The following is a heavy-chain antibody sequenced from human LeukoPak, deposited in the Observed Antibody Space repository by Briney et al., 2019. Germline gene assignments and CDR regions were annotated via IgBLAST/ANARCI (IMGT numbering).Heavy chain of an antibody. CDR1: GFTFSSYA. Sequence: PGGSLRLSCAASGFTFSSYAMHWVRQAPGKGLEYVSAISSNGGSTYYANSVKGRFTISRDNSKNTLYLQMGSLRAEDIAVYYCARLVPDAFDIWGQGTMVTVSS. V-gene: IGHV3-64*01. CDR3: ARLVPDAFDI. J-gene: IGHJ3*02. D-gene: IGHD2-8*02. CDR2: ISSNGGST.